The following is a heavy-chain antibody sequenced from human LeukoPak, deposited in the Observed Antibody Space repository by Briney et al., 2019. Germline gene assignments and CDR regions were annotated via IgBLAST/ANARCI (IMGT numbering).Heavy chain of an antibody. CDR3: ANLGASLWFGELD. CDR1: GGSFSGYY. V-gene: IGHV4-34*01. D-gene: IGHD3-10*01. Sequence: SETLSLTCAVYGGSFSGYYWSWIRQPPGKGLEWIGEINHSGSTNYNPSLKSRVTISVDTSKNQFSLKLSSVTAADTAVYYCANLGASLWFGELDWGQGTLVTVSS. J-gene: IGHJ4*02. CDR2: INHSGST.